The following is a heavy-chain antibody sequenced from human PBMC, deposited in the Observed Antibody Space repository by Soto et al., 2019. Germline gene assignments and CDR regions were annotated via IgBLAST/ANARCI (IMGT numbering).Heavy chain of an antibody. V-gene: IGHV3-15*01. J-gene: IGHJ4*02. D-gene: IGHD6-19*01. CDR3: TTGVGAGYSSGWFRPHESSRDY. Sequence: GGSLRLSCAASGFTFSNAWMSWVRQAPGKGLEWVGRIKSKTDGGTTDYAAPVKGRFTISRDDSKNTLYLQMNSLKTEDTAVYYCTTGVGAGYSSGWFRPHESSRDYWGQGTLVTVSS. CDR1: GFTFSNAW. CDR2: IKSKTDGGTT.